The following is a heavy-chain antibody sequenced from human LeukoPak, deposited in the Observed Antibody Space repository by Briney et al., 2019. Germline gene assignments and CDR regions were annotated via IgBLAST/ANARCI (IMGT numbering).Heavy chain of an antibody. Sequence: ASVKVSCKASGYTFTSYDINWVRQATGQGLEWMGWMNPNSGNTAYAQKFQGRVTMTRNTSISTAYMELSSLRSEDTAVYYCASSVYCSGGSCYSSFDYWGQGTVVTVSS. CDR2: MNPNSGNT. CDR1: GYTFTSYD. CDR3: ASSVYCSGGSCYSSFDY. J-gene: IGHJ4*02. D-gene: IGHD2-15*01. V-gene: IGHV1-8*01.